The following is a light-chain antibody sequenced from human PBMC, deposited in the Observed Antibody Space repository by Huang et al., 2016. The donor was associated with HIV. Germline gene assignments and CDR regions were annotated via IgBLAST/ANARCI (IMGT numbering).Light chain of an antibody. J-gene: IGKJ4*01. Sequence: EIVLTQSPVTLSRSPGQRATLSCRASQSVDTYLAWYQQKPGKAPRLLIYDASNRATGSPARFSGSGSGTDFTLTISSLEPDDFVLYFCQQRGTWPPTFGGGTTMEIK. CDR1: QSVDTY. CDR2: DAS. V-gene: IGKV3-11*01. CDR3: QQRGTWPPT.